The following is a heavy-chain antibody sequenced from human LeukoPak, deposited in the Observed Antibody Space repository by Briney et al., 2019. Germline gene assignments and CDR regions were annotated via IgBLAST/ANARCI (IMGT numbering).Heavy chain of an antibody. J-gene: IGHJ4*02. Sequence: GESLKISCKGSGYSFTSYWIGWVRQMPGKGLEWMGIIYPGDSDTRYSPSFQGQVTISADKSLTTAYLHWDNLKASDTAIYFCARAYDGSGRYFEYWGQGTLVTVSS. CDR2: IYPGDSDT. CDR3: ARAYDGSGRYFEY. D-gene: IGHD3-22*01. CDR1: GYSFTSYW. V-gene: IGHV5-51*01.